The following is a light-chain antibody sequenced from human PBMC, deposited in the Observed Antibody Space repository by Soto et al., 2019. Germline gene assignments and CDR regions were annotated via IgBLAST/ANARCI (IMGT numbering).Light chain of an antibody. V-gene: IGLV3-1*01. CDR1: KLGDKY. J-gene: IGLJ2*01. Sequence: SYELTQPPSVSVSPGQRASITCSGAKLGDKYACWYQQKPGQSPVLVIYQDSKRPSGIPERFSGSNSGNTATLTISGTQAMDEADYYCQAWDSSTAVFGGGTKVTVL. CDR3: QAWDSSTAV. CDR2: QDS.